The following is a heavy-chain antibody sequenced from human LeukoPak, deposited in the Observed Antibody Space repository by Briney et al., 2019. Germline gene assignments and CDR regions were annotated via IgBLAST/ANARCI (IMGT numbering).Heavy chain of an antibody. CDR2: IYYSGST. CDR3: ARDQGLGYSHYVWFDP. D-gene: IGHD4-11*01. V-gene: IGHV4-59*01. CDR1: GGSISSYY. Sequence: SETLSLTCTVSGGSISSYYWSWIRQPPGKGLEWIGYIYYSGSTNYNPSLKGRVTISVDTSKNQFSLKLSSVTAADTAVYYCARDQGLGYSHYVWFDPWGQGTLVTVSS. J-gene: IGHJ5*02.